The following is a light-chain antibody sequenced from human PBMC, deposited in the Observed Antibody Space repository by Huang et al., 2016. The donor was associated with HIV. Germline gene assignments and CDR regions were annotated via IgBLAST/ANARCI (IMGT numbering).Light chain of an antibody. CDR1: QSLDTL. V-gene: IGKV3-15*01. CDR2: GTS. CDR3: QQYYDWPPIT. J-gene: IGKJ5*01. Sequence: EIVMTQSPATLSLSPGERATLPCRASQSLDTLLAWYQQAPGQAPRLLFSGTSVRATGVPARFSASGSGTEFTLTISGVQSEDIGVYYCQQYYDWPPITFGQGTRLEI.